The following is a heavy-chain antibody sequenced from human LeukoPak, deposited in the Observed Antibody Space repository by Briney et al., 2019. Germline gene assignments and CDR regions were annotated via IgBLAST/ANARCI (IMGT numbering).Heavy chain of an antibody. J-gene: IGHJ5*02. CDR3: ARGVVGSGYYPNWFDP. D-gene: IGHD3-22*01. CDR1: GFTFSSYS. Sequence: GGSLRLSCAASGFTFSSYSMNWVRQAPGKGLEWVSSISSSSSYIYYADSVKGRFTISRDNSKNTLYLQMNSLRAEDTAVYYCARGVVGSGYYPNWFDPWGQGTLVTVSS. CDR2: ISSSSSYI. V-gene: IGHV3-21*01.